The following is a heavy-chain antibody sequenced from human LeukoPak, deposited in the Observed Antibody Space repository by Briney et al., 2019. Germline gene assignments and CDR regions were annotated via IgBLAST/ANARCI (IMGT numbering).Heavy chain of an antibody. CDR3: ARDPPAPFVYGGTYPPDAFDI. Sequence: GGSLRLSCAASGFTFNTYNMNWVRQTPSKGLEWISYISSSSGAIYYADSVKGRFTISRDNAKNSLYPQMNSLRDEDTAVYYCARDPPAPFVYGGTYPPDAFDIWGQGAMVTVSS. CDR1: GFTFNTYN. D-gene: IGHD1-26*01. CDR2: ISSSSGAI. V-gene: IGHV3-48*02. J-gene: IGHJ3*02.